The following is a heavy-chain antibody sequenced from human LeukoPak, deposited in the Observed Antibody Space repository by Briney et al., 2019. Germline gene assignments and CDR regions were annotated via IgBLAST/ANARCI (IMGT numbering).Heavy chain of an antibody. J-gene: IGHJ6*03. D-gene: IGHD5-18*01. CDR3: ARSAAMGYYYYYYMDV. CDR2: IYPGDSDT. Sequence: GESLRISCKGSGYSFTSYWIGWVRQMPGKGLEWMGIIYPGDSDTRYSPSFQGQVTISADKSFSTAYLQWSSLKASDTAMYYCARSAAMGYYYYYYMDVWGKGTTVTVSS. CDR1: GYSFTSYW. V-gene: IGHV5-51*01.